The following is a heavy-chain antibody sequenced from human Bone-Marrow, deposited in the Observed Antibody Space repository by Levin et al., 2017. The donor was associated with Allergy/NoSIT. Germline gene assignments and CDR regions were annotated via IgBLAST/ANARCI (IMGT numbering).Heavy chain of an antibody. Sequence: GGSLRLSCTASGFTFSNYWMHWVRQGPGKGLMWVSRINSVGSSATYADSVKGRFSMSRDNGRNTLFLEMNGLRDEDTAIYYCARDGTGTTRPIDYWGQGTLVTVSS. CDR1: GFTFSNYW. V-gene: IGHV3-74*01. CDR2: INSVGSSA. CDR3: ARDGTGTTRPIDY. D-gene: IGHD1-7*01. J-gene: IGHJ4*02.